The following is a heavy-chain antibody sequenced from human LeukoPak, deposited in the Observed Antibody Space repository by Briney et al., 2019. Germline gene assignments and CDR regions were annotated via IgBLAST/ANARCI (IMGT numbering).Heavy chain of an antibody. V-gene: IGHV3-48*04. CDR2: ISSSSSTI. Sequence: GGSLRLSCAASGFTFSSYSMNWVRQAPGKGLEWVSYISSSSSTIYYADSVKGRFTMSRDNGKNSVYLQMNSLRPEDTAVYYCASWEGSTNYWGQGTLVTVSS. CDR1: GFTFSSYS. D-gene: IGHD1-26*01. J-gene: IGHJ4*02. CDR3: ASWEGSTNY.